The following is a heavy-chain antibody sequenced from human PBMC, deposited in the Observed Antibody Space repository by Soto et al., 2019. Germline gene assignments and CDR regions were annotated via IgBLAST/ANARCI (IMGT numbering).Heavy chain of an antibody. Sequence: QVQLQQWGAGLLKPSETLSLTCAVYGGSFSGYYWSWIRQPPGKGLEWIGEINHSGSTNYNPSLKILVTISVDTSKNQFSLKLSSVTAADTAVYYCATLYCSGGSCHDYWGQGTLVTVSS. CDR3: ATLYCSGGSCHDY. CDR1: GGSFSGYY. J-gene: IGHJ4*02. V-gene: IGHV4-34*01. D-gene: IGHD2-15*01. CDR2: INHSGST.